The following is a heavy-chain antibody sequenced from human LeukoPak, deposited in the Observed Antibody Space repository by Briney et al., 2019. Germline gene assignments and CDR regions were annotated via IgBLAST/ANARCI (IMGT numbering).Heavy chain of an antibody. CDR1: GGSISSYY. J-gene: IGHJ3*02. V-gene: IGHV4-4*07. CDR2: IYTSGGT. CDR3: ARFRVGDYVWGSYRYEVGAFDI. Sequence: SETLSLTCTVSGGSISSYYWSWIRQPAGKGLEWIGRIYTSGGTNYNPSLKSRVTMSVDTSKNQFSLKLSSVTAADTAVYYCARFRVGDYVWGSYRYEVGAFDIWGQGTMVTVSS. D-gene: IGHD3-16*02.